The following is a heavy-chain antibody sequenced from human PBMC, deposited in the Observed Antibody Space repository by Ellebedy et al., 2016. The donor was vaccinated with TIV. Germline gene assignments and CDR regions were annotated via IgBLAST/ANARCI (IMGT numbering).Heavy chain of an antibody. CDR2: INDIGGT. D-gene: IGHD3-22*01. V-gene: IGHV4-34*01. Sequence: MPSETLSLTCAIHGGSFSVYYWNWIRQRPGEGLEWIGEINDIGGTNYNPSLKSRVTMSADTSKNQFCLKLTSVTAADAAVYYCARGSYYDLYWGQGTLVTVSS. CDR3: ARGSYYDLY. J-gene: IGHJ4*02. CDR1: GGSFSVYY.